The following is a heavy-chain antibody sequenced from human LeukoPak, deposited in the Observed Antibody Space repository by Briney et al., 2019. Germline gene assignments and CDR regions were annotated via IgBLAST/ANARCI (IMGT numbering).Heavy chain of an antibody. CDR3: AKSLPRYYYYGMDV. CDR1: GFTFSSYA. CDR2: ISGSGGST. J-gene: IGHJ6*04. V-gene: IGHV3-23*01. Sequence: PGGSLRPSCAASGFTFSSYAMSWVRQAPGKGLEWVSAISGSGGSTYYADSVKGRFTISRDNSKDTLYLQMNSLRAEDTAVYYCAKSLPRYYYYGMDVWGKGTTVTVSS.